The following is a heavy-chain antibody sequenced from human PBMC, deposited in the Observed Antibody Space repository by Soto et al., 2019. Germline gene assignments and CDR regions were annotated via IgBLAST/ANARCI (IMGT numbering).Heavy chain of an antibody. Sequence: PGGSLRLSCEASGFTFSTYWMSWVRQAPGKGLEWVANIMQDGSQKYLVDSVKGRFTISRDNAKNSLYLQMNSLRAEDTAVYYCVSDGSSGWHFDSWGQGTLVTVSS. J-gene: IGHJ4*02. V-gene: IGHV3-7*01. CDR1: GFTFSTYW. CDR3: VSDGSSGWHFDS. CDR2: IMQDGSQK. D-gene: IGHD6-19*01.